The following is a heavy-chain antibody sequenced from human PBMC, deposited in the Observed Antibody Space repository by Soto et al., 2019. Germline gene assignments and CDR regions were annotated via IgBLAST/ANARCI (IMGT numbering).Heavy chain of an antibody. CDR3: ALVPNSGYDPYYFDY. CDR2: ISGSGGST. Sequence: GGSLRLSCAASGFTFSSYAMSWVRQAPGKGLEWVSAISGSGGSTYYADSVKGRFTISRDNSKNTLYLQMNSLRAEDTAVYYCALVPNSGYDPYYFDYWGQGTLVTVSS. V-gene: IGHV3-23*01. D-gene: IGHD5-12*01. J-gene: IGHJ4*02. CDR1: GFTFSSYA.